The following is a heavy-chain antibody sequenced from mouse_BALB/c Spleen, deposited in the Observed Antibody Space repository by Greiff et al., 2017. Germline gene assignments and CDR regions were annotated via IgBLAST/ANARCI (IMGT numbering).Heavy chain of an antibody. CDR1: GYTFTNYW. CDR2: IYPGNVNT. V-gene: IGHV1-84*01. CDR3: ARRSLLWYHYYAMDY. Sequence: QVQLQQSGAELVRPGTSVKISCKASGYTFTNYWLGWVKQRPGQGLEWIGWIYPGNVNTKYNEKFKGKATLTADKSSSTAYMQLSSLTSEDSAVYFCARRSLLWYHYYAMDYWGQGTSVTVSS. J-gene: IGHJ4*01. D-gene: IGHD2-1*01.